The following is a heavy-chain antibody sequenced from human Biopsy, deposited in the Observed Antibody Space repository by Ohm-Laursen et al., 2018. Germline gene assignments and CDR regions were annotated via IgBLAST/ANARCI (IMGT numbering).Heavy chain of an antibody. CDR3: ARGRRHCSGTCSRWYFDL. V-gene: IGHV1-2*02. Sequence: ASVKVSCKTSGYNFTGYYIHWLRQAPGQGLEWMGWINPKSGDTDYPQNFQGRVSMTRDASISTAYMDLSRLRSDDTAVYYCARGRRHCSGTCSRWYFDLWGRGTLVTVSS. J-gene: IGHJ2*01. CDR1: GYNFTGYY. D-gene: IGHD2-2*01. CDR2: INPKSGDT.